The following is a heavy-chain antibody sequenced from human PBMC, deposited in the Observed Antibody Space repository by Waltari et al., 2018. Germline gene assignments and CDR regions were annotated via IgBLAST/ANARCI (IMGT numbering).Heavy chain of an antibody. D-gene: IGHD4-17*01. V-gene: IGHV3-74*01. CDR1: GFTLSSFW. Sequence: EVQLVESGGGLVQPGGSLRLSCVASGFTLSSFWMHWVRQAPGKGLVCGSRVNRDGSGTTDADSVKGRFTISRDNAKNTLYLQMNSLRAEDTAVYYCVRGYGRGVTNGDYFEYWGQGTLVTVSS. CDR3: VRGYGRGVTNGDYFEY. CDR2: VNRDGSGT. J-gene: IGHJ4*02.